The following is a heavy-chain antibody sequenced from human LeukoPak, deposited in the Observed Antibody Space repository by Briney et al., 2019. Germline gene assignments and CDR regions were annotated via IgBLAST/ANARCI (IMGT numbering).Heavy chain of an antibody. D-gene: IGHD4-17*01. CDR2: IYYSGST. Sequence: SETLSLTCTVSGGSISSGDYYWSWIRQPPGKGLEWIGYIYYSGSTYYNPSLKSRVTISVDTSKNQFSLKLSSVIAADTAVYYCARVGRTTVTTGGIDYWGQGTLVTVSS. V-gene: IGHV4-30-4*01. CDR1: GGSISSGDYY. J-gene: IGHJ4*02. CDR3: ARVGRTTVTTGGIDY.